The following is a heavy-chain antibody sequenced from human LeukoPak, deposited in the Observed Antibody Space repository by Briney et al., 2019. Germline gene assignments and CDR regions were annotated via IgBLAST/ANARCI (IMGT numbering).Heavy chain of an antibody. CDR3: ARAYGYGYGGSAPFDY. V-gene: IGHV3-13*01. Sequence: GGSLRLSCAASGFTFSSYDMHWVRQATGKGLEWVSAIGTAGDTYYPGSVKGRFTISRENAKNSLYPQMNSLRAGDTAVYYCARAYGYGYGGSAPFDYWGQGTLVTVSS. J-gene: IGHJ4*02. CDR2: IGTAGDT. CDR1: GFTFSSYD. D-gene: IGHD4-23*01.